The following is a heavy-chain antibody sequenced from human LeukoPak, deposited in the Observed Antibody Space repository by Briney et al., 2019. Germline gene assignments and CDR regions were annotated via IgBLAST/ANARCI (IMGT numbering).Heavy chain of an antibody. CDR1: GFTFSDYY. Sequence: GGSLRLSCAASGFTFSDYYMSWIRQAPGKGLEWTSYISSSGRTMDHADSVKGRFTIPRDNAKNSLYLQMNSLRAEDTAVYYCARGNFVSSRYGMDVWGQGTTVTVS. D-gene: IGHD4-11*01. V-gene: IGHV3-11*01. CDR3: ARGNFVSSRYGMDV. CDR2: ISSSGRTM. J-gene: IGHJ6*02.